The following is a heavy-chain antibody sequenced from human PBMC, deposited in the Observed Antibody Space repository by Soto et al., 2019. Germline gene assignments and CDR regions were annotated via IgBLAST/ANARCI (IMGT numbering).Heavy chain of an antibody. Sequence: GESLKISCKGSGYSFTSYWISWVRQMPGKGLEWMGRIDPSDSYTNYSPSFQGHVTISADKSISTAYLQWSGLKASDTAMYYCAREGLDGVPNTYYYYGMDVWGQGTTVTVSS. CDR2: IDPSDSYT. J-gene: IGHJ6*02. V-gene: IGHV5-10-1*01. CDR1: GYSFTSYW. D-gene: IGHD1-1*01. CDR3: AREGLDGVPNTYYYYGMDV.